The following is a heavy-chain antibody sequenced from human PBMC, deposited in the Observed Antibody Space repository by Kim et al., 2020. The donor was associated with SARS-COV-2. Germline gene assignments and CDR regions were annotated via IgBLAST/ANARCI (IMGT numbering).Heavy chain of an antibody. Sequence: GGSLRLSCAASGFTFDDYAMHWVRQVPGKGLEWVSGIFLNSGSIGYADSVKGRFTISRDNARNSLYLQMNSLRSDDTALYYCTKGQPSTVTTLYYFDSWGQGTRVTVSS. CDR1: GFTFDDYA. J-gene: IGHJ4*02. CDR2: IFLNSGSI. V-gene: IGHV3-9*01. CDR3: TKGQPSTVTTLYYFDS. D-gene: IGHD4-17*01.